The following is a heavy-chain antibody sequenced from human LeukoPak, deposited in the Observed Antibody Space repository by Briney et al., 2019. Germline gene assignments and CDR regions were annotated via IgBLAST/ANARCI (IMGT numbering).Heavy chain of an antibody. Sequence: GGSLRLSCAPCGFPFCSYEMNGVREARGKGVEGVSKISSSCSTIYYADPVKGRFTISRENAKNSLYLQMNSLRAEDLAVYYCARGSRLDTPAVDDGGQGTLVTVPS. CDR2: ISSSCSTI. CDR1: GFPFCSYE. V-gene: IGHV3-48*03. CDR3: ARGSRLDTPAVDD. D-gene: IGHD6-19*01. J-gene: IGHJ4*02.